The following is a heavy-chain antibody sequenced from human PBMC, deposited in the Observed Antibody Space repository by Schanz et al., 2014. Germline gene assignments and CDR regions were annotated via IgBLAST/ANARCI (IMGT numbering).Heavy chain of an antibody. Sequence: EVQLVESGGGLVQPGGSLRLSCAASGLTFSDYSMNWVRQAPGMGLEWVSSFNDGGVNKYYADSVKGRFTISSDNSKSTLYLQMRSLRAEDTPVYYWAKSQRSSFDSWAHGTLVAVSS. D-gene: IGHD6-13*01. V-gene: IGHV3-23*04. CDR1: GLTFSDYS. CDR3: AKSQRSSFDS. J-gene: IGHJ4*01. CDR2: FNDGGVNK.